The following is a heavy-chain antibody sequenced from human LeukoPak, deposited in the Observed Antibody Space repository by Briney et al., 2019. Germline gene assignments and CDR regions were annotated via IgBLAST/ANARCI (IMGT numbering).Heavy chain of an antibody. CDR2: ISSNIDYK. CDR3: ARDRGEYSYAYDY. J-gene: IGHJ4*02. D-gene: IGHD5-18*01. V-gene: IGHV3-21*01. Sequence: GGSLRLSCAASGFTFSTYTVNWVRQAPGKGLEWVSSISSNIDYKYYTDSVKGRFIISRDNAKNSLYLQMNSLRVEDTAVYYCARDRGEYSYAYDYWGQGTLVTVSS. CDR1: GFTFSTYT.